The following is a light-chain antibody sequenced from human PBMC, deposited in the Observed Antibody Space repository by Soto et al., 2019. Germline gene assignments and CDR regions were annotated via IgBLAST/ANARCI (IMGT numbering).Light chain of an antibody. CDR2: GAS. Sequence: EIVRTQSPATLSVSPGERATLSCRASQSVRSNLAWYQQKPGQAPRLLIYGASTRATGIPARFSGSGSGTEFTLTISSLQSEDFAVYYCQQYNSWPPWTFGQGTKVEIK. V-gene: IGKV3-15*01. CDR1: QSVRSN. J-gene: IGKJ1*01. CDR3: QQYNSWPPWT.